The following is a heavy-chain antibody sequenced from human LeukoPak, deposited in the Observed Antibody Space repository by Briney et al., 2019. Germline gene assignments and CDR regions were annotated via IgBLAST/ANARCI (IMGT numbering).Heavy chain of an antibody. D-gene: IGHD3-10*01. V-gene: IGHV3-23*01. CDR2: ISGSGGST. CDR1: GFTFSSYA. J-gene: IGHJ4*02. CDR3: AKGSPNYYGSGSRGFDC. Sequence: PGGSLRLSCAASGFTFSSYAMSWVRQAPGKGLEWVSAISGSGGSTYYADSVKGRFTISRDNSKNTLYLQMNSLRAEDTAVYYCAKGSPNYYGSGSRGFDCWGQGTLVTVSS.